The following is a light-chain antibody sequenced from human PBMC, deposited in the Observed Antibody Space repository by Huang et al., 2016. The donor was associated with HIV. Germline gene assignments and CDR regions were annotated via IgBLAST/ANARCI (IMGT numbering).Light chain of an antibody. J-gene: IGKJ4*01. CDR2: GAV. CDR3: HHYGSSPLT. Sequence: EIVLTQSPGTLSLSPGERATLSCRASQNISSTYLAWYQQKLGQAPRLLLFGAVKRATAVPDKFIGSGSGTDFTLTVNYLEPEDFAVYYCHHYGSSPLTFGGGTKVEIK. V-gene: IGKV3-20*01. CDR1: QNISSTY.